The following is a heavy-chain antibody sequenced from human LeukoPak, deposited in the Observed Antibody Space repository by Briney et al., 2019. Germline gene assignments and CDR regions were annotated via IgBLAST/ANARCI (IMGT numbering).Heavy chain of an antibody. CDR3: ARDSRDGYNYDS. J-gene: IGHJ4*02. Sequence: YPSETLSLTCTVSAGSISSSSYYWGWIRQPPGKGLEWIGSIYYSGSTYYNPSLKSRVTISVDTSKTQFSLQLSSVTTADTAVYYCARDSRDGYNYDSWGQGNLGTVSS. CDR1: AGSISSSSYY. V-gene: IGHV4-39*07. CDR2: IYYSGST. D-gene: IGHD5-24*01.